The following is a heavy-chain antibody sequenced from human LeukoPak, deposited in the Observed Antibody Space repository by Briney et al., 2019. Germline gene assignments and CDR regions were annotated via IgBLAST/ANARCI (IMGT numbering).Heavy chain of an antibody. CDR1: GFTFNDYA. J-gene: IGHJ6*02. D-gene: IGHD3-3*01. CDR3: AKAFWLPRNGRDV. CDR2: INRGGATT. V-gene: IGHV3-23*01. Sequence: PGGSLSFSCAASGFTFNDYAMSWLRQGPGKGLERVSAINRGGATTYYADPVKGRFTISSDDSKNKLYLQMNSLRAEDTAVYYCAKAFWLPRNGRDVWGLGTTVTVSS.